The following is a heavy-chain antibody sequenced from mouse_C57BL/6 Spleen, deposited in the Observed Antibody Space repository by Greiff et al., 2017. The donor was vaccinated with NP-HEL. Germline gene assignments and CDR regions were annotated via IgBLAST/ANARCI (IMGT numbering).Heavy chain of an antibody. CDR2: ISDGGSYT. CDR3: ARDLGGTVSYYAMDY. J-gene: IGHJ4*01. Sequence: EVMLVESGGGLVKPGGSLKLSCAASGFTFSSYAMSWVRQTPEKRLEWVATISDGGSYTYYPDNVKGRFTISRDNAKNNLYLQMSHLKSEDTAMYYCARDLGGTVSYYAMDYWGQGTSVTVSS. CDR1: GFTFSSYA. D-gene: IGHD4-1*01. V-gene: IGHV5-4*01.